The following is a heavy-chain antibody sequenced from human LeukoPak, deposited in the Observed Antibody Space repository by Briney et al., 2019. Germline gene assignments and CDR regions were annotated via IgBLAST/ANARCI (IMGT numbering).Heavy chain of an antibody. Sequence: SETLSLTCTVSGGSISSSSYYWSWIRQPPGKGLEWIGYIYYSGSTNYNPSLKSRVTISVDTSKNQFSLKLSSVTAADTAVYYCARGEDYYGMDVWGQGTTVTVSS. J-gene: IGHJ6*02. D-gene: IGHD1-26*01. CDR1: GGSISSSSYY. CDR3: ARGEDYYGMDV. CDR2: IYYSGST. V-gene: IGHV4-61*01.